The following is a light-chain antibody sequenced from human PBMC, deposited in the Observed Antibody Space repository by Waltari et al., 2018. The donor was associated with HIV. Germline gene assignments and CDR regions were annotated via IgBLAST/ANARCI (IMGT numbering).Light chain of an antibody. J-gene: IGKJ4*01. Sequence: DILMSQPPGSVAVDLRGRSTVPCKATQSLVDISINKYFLAWYQQKPGQPPKILVYWASARESGVPDRFSGGGAETNFTLTINSLKAEDVAVYYCQQYHTTPLTFGGGTRVEIK. CDR3: QQYHTTPLT. CDR2: WAS. V-gene: IGKV4-1*01. CDR1: QSLVDISINKYF.